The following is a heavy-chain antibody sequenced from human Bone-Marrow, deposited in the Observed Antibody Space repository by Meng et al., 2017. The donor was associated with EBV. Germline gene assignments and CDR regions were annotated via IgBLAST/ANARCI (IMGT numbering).Heavy chain of an antibody. CDR2: INHSGST. CDR1: GGSFSGYY. J-gene: IGHJ4*02. Sequence: VPLEPVGVGPWSPSETPSCTSVAYGGSFSGYYWSWLRQPPGKGLEWIGEINHSGSTNYTPSLKSRVTISVDTSKNQFSLKLSSVTAADTAVYYCARPPTGRGSYLDYWGQGTLVTVSS. V-gene: IGHV4-34*01. CDR3: ARPPTGRGSYLDY. D-gene: IGHD3-16*01.